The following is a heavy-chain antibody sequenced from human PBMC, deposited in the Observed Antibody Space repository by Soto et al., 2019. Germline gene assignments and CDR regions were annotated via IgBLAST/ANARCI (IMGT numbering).Heavy chain of an antibody. J-gene: IGHJ6*03. Sequence: QVQLQESGPGLVKPSETLSLTCTVSGGSISSYYWSWIRQPPGKGLEWHGYIYYSGSTNDNPSLKSRVTISVDTSKHQFSLKLSSVAAADTAVYYCASSPGGDFWSRFEKNYYYYYFDVWGKGTTVTVCS. CDR2: IYYSGST. D-gene: IGHD3-3*01. V-gene: IGHV4-59*01. CDR3: ASSPGGDFWSRFEKNYYYYYFDV. CDR1: GGSISSYY.